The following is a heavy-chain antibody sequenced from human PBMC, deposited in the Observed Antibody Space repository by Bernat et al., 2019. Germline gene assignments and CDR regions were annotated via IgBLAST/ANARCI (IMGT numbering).Heavy chain of an antibody. V-gene: IGHV3-23*04. J-gene: IGHJ4*02. CDR1: GFIFSGSD. Sequence: EVQLVESGGGLVQPGGSLKLSCAASGFIFSGSDVHWVRQAPGKGLEWVSAISGSGGSTYYADSVKGRFTISRDNSKNTLYLQMNSLRAEDTAVYYCAKGNYGDSRSPFDYWGQGTLVTVSS. CDR2: ISGSGGST. D-gene: IGHD4-17*01. CDR3: AKGNYGDSRSPFDY.